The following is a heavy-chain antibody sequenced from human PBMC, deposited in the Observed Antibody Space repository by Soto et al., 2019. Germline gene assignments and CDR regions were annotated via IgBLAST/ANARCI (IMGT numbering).Heavy chain of an antibody. CDR1: GYSISTNYY. CDR3: ARDLYAAIYDAFNI. J-gene: IGHJ3*02. Sequence: PSETLSLTCAVSGYSISTNYYWGWLRQPPGKGLEWIGSIYHSGTTYYNPSLESRVTISVDTSKNQFSLRLTSVTAADTAVHYCARDLYAAIYDAFNIWGQGTMVTVSS. D-gene: IGHD2-2*01. CDR2: IYHSGTT. V-gene: IGHV4-38-2*02.